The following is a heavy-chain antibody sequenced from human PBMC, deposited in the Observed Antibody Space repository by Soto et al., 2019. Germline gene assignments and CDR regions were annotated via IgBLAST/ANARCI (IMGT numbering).Heavy chain of an antibody. CDR3: ASPRSSWYAPFDY. J-gene: IGHJ4*02. CDR1: GYTFISCA. CDR2: INAGNGDA. V-gene: IGHV1-3*01. Sequence: ASVKVSCKASGYTFISCAMHWVRQAPGQRLECRGWINAGNGDAKYXXKFQGRVXXTGDGAGSIAXVELSXLRSEETAVHYCASPRSSWYAPFDYWRQGTLVTVSS. D-gene: IGHD6-13*01.